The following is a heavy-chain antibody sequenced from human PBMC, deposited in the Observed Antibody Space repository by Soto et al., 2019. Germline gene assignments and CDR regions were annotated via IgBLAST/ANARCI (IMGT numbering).Heavy chain of an antibody. CDR3: AKEYCDSSRCYLPDY. D-gene: IGHD2-2*01. CDR2: INPNSGGT. Sequence: ASVKVSCKASGYTFTGYYMHWVRQAPGQGLEWMGWINPNSGGTNYAQKFQGWVTMTRDTSISTAYMELRSLRSDDTAVYYCAKEYCDSSRCYLPDYWGQGALVTVSS. CDR1: GYTFTGYY. V-gene: IGHV1-2*04. J-gene: IGHJ4*02.